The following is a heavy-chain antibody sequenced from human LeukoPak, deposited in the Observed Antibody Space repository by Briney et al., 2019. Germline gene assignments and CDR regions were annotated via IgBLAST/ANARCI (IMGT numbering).Heavy chain of an antibody. CDR1: GYTFTSYG. D-gene: IGHD3-3*01. Sequence: ASVKVSCKASGYTFTSYGISWVRQAPGQGLEWMGWISAYNGNTNYARKLQGRVTMTTDTSTSTAYMELRSLRSDGTAVYYCARLYDFWSGYFLYYFDYWGQGTLVTVSS. J-gene: IGHJ4*02. CDR3: ARLYDFWSGYFLYYFDY. V-gene: IGHV1-18*01. CDR2: ISAYNGNT.